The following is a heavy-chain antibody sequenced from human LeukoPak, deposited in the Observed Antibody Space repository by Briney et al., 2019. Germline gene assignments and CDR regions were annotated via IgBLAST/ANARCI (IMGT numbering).Heavy chain of an antibody. D-gene: IGHD2-15*01. CDR3: TRHDVVAVIGHGMAV. CDR2: ISQNGYT. J-gene: IGHJ6*02. Sequence: PSETLSLTCTVSGPSIGSYYWSWIRQPPGKGLEWIGYISQNGYTKYAPSLKSRVTISRDTSENQFSLILSSVTAADTAVYYCTRHDVVAVIGHGMAVWGQGTTVTVSS. CDR1: GPSIGSYY. V-gene: IGHV4-59*08.